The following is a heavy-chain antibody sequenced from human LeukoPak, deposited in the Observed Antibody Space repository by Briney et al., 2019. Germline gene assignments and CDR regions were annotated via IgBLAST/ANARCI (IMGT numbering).Heavy chain of an antibody. D-gene: IGHD6-6*01. V-gene: IGHV4-59*01. CDR1: GGSISTYY. Sequence: SETLSLTCIVSGGSISTYYWSWIRQPPGKGLEWIGYIYYSGSTNYNPSLKSRVTISVDTSKKQFSLKVSSVTAADTAVYYCARKYSSSLPSYWYFDLWGRGTLVTVSS. CDR2: IYYSGST. CDR3: ARKYSSSLPSYWYFDL. J-gene: IGHJ2*01.